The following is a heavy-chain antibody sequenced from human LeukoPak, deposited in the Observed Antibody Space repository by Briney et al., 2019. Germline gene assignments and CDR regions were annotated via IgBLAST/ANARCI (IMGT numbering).Heavy chain of an antibody. Sequence: PSETLSLTCTVSGGSISSGDYYWSWIRQPPGKGLEWIGYIYYSGSTYYNPSLKSRVTISVDTSKNQFSLKLSSVTAADTAVYYCARGTQERSSTSCATGYGMDVWGQGTTVTVSS. CDR2: IYYSGST. CDR3: ARGTQERSSTSCATGYGMDV. V-gene: IGHV4-30-4*01. CDR1: GGSISSGDYY. J-gene: IGHJ6*02. D-gene: IGHD2-2*01.